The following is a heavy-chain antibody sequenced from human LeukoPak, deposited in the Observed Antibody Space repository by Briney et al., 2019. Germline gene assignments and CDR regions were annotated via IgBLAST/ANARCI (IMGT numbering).Heavy chain of an antibody. D-gene: IGHD6-19*01. CDR2: INHSGST. Sequence: SETLSLTCAVYGGSFSGYYWSWIRQPPGKGLEWIGEINHSGSTNYNPSLKSRVTISVDTSKNQFSLKLSSVTAADTAVYYCAREVVAGHDAFDIWGQGTMVTVSS. CDR1: GGSFSGYY. V-gene: IGHV4-34*01. J-gene: IGHJ3*02. CDR3: AREVVAGHDAFDI.